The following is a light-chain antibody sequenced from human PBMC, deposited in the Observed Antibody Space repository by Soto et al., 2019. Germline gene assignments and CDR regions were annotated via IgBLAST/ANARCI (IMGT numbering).Light chain of an antibody. CDR1: QSISAY. J-gene: IGKJ1*01. V-gene: IGKV1-5*01. Sequence: DIQMTQSHSALSASVGYTVTITFRASQSISAYLAWYQHKPGKAPKLLIYDASSLESGVPSRFSGSGSGTEFTLTISSLQPDDFATYYCQQYNAYSTFGQGANVDI. CDR3: QQYNAYST. CDR2: DAS.